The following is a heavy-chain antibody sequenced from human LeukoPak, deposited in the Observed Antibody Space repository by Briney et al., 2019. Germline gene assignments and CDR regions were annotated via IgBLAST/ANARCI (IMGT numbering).Heavy chain of an antibody. J-gene: IGHJ4*02. D-gene: IGHD3-16*02. CDR3: TGESAAGRGGGPIGVIPY. Sequence: SETLSLTCTVSGDSISTGGYYWSWIRQHLGKGLEWIGYIYYSGRTYYNPSLKSRVTISVDTSKNQFTLKLSSVSAAEPVVYFCTGESAAGRGGGPIGVIPYWGQGTLVTVSS. CDR1: GDSISTGGYY. V-gene: IGHV4-31*03. CDR2: IYYSGRT.